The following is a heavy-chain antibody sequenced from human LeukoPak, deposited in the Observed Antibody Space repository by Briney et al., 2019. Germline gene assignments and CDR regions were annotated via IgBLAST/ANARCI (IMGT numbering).Heavy chain of an antibody. J-gene: IGHJ4*02. D-gene: IGHD1-26*01. Sequence: ASVKVSCTASGYTFTSYGISWVRQAPGQGLEWMGWISAYNGNTNYAQKLQGRVTMTTDTSTSAAYMELRSLRSDDTAVYYCARFKFSSVGATCSYDYWGQGTLVTVSS. CDR2: ISAYNGNT. CDR3: ARFKFSSVGATCSYDY. V-gene: IGHV1-18*01. CDR1: GYTFTSYG.